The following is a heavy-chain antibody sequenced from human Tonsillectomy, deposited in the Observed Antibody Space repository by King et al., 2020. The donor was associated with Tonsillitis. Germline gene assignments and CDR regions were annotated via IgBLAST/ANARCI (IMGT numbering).Heavy chain of an antibody. D-gene: IGHD2-2*01. V-gene: IGHV3-30*02. CDR3: ATRGGYCSTTTCYGAGGAFDI. CDR1: GFALSSYG. J-gene: IGHJ3*02. CDR2: IRYDGNDE. Sequence: VQLVESGGGVAQPGGSLRLSCAASGFALSSYGMHWVRQAPGKGLEWVAFIRYDGNDEYHAESVKGRFTISRDNSKNPLYLQMNSLRAEDTAVYYCATRGGYCSTTTCYGAGGAFDIWGQGTLVTVSS.